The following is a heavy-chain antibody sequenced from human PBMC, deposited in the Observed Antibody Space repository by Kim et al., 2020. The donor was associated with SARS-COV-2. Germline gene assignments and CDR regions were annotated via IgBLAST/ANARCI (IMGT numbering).Heavy chain of an antibody. CDR3: ARGTTSSWRYRREPPDDAMDV. J-gene: IGHJ6*02. V-gene: IGHV6-1*01. CDR2: TYYRSQWYN. Sequence: SQTLSLTCAISVDSVSSNSVSWNWIRQSPSRGLEWLGRTYYRSQWYNEYAVSVKSRITINPDTSKNQFSLQLNSVSPEDTAVYYCARGTTSSWRYRREPPDDAMDVWGQGTTVTVSS. D-gene: IGHD5-18*01. CDR1: VDSVSSNSVS.